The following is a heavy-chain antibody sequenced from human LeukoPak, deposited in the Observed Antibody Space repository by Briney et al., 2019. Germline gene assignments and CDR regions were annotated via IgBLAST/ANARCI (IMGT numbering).Heavy chain of an antibody. CDR3: TKAPLRSCTGAFCYPFDY. Sequence: QSGGSLRLSCAASGFTFTNYAMSSVRQTPGKGLEWVSATVGSGPDTYHADSVKGRFTVSRDNSRNTLYLQINSLRVEDTAVYYCTKAPLRSCTGAFCYPFDYWGQGTLVTVSS. CDR1: GFTFTNYA. D-gene: IGHD2-8*02. J-gene: IGHJ4*02. V-gene: IGHV3-23*01. CDR2: TVGSGPDT.